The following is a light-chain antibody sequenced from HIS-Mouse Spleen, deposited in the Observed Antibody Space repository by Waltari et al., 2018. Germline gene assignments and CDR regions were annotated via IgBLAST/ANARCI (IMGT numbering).Light chain of an antibody. CDR3: QSYDSSNLV. CDR2: EDN. Sequence: NFMLTQPHSVSESPGKTVTISCTRSSGSIASNYVQWYQQRPGSAPTTVIYEDNQRPSGFPHRFSCSLDSSSNSASLTISGLKTEDEADYYCQSYDSSNLVFGGGTKLTVL. CDR1: SGSIASNY. V-gene: IGLV6-57*04. J-gene: IGLJ3*02.